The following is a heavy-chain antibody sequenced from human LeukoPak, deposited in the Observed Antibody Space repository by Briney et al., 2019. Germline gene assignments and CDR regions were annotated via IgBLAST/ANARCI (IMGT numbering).Heavy chain of an antibody. J-gene: IGHJ6*03. CDR1: GFTFSSYW. CDR3: AREGNIWSGYYWHYYYYMDV. D-gene: IGHD3-3*01. Sequence: GGSLRLSCAASGFTFSSYWMHWVRQAPGKGLVWVSRINSDGSSTSYADSVKGRFTISRGNAKNTLYLQMNSLRAEDTAVYYCAREGNIWSGYYWHYYYYMDVWGKGTTVTVSS. CDR2: INSDGSST. V-gene: IGHV3-74*01.